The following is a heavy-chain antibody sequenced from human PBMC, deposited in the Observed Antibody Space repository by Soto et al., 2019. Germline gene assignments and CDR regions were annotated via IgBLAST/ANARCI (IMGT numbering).Heavy chain of an antibody. CDR2: INAGNGDT. J-gene: IGHJ4*02. CDR3: AKGYGGESYYFDY. Sequence: ASVKVSCKTSGYIFTSYAMHWVRQAPGQRLEWMGWINAGNGDTKYSQKFQGRVTITRDTSANTAFMELNSLRAEDTAVYYCAKGYGGESYYFDYWGQGTLVTVSS. D-gene: IGHD4-17*01. V-gene: IGHV1-3*01. CDR1: GYIFTSYA.